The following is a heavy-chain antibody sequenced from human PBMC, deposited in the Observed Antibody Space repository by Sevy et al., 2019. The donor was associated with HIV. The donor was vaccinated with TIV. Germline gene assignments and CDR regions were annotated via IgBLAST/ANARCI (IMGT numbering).Heavy chain of an antibody. CDR2: IYSGGST. CDR1: GFTVSSNY. Sequence: GGSLRLSCAASGFTVSSNYMSWVRQAPGKGLDWVSVIYSGGSTYYADSVKGRFTISRDNSKNTLYLQMNSLRAEDTAVYYCARDSLIGGSSSSEAFDIWGQGTMVTVSS. D-gene: IGHD6-6*01. J-gene: IGHJ3*02. V-gene: IGHV3-53*01. CDR3: ARDSLIGGSSSSEAFDI.